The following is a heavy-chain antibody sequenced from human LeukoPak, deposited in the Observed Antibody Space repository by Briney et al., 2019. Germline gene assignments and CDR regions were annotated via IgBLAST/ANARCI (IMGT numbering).Heavy chain of an antibody. CDR3: ARGIVVVVAATPEGWFDP. CDR2: IYTSGST. J-gene: IGHJ5*02. Sequence: SQTLSLTCTVSGGSISSDTYYWSWIRQPAGKGLEWIGRIYTSGSTNYNPSLKSRVTMSVDTSKNQFSLKLSSVTAADTAVYYCARGIVVVVAATPEGWFDPWGQGTLVTVSS. D-gene: IGHD2-15*01. CDR1: GGSISSDTYY. V-gene: IGHV4-61*02.